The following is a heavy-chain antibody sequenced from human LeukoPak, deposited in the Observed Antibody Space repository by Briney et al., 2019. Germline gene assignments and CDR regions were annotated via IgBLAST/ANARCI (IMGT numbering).Heavy chain of an antibody. CDR1: GFTFSSYG. D-gene: IGHD6-6*01. CDR2: IRYDGSNK. V-gene: IGHV3-30*02. J-gene: IGHJ6*03. CDR3: AKAAKCSSSCYYYLYYMDV. Sequence: GGSLRLSCAASGFTFSSYGMHWVRQAPGKGLEWVAFIRYDGSNKYYADSVKGRFTISRDNSKNTLYLQMNSLRAEDTAVYYCAKAAKCSSSCYYYLYYMDVWGKGTTVTVSS.